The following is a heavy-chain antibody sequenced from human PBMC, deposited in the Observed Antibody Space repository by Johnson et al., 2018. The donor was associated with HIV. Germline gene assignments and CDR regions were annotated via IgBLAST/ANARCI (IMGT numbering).Heavy chain of an antibody. CDR3: ASGYFDWLLISAVACDI. Sequence: QVQLVESGGGVVQPGRSLRLSCAASGFTFSSYAIHWVRQAPGKGREWLAVISFDGSNKYYAHSVKGRFTISRDNSKNTLYLQMNSLRAEDTAVYYCASGYFDWLLISAVACDIWGQGTMVTVSS. CDR2: ISFDGSNK. V-gene: IGHV3-30-3*01. J-gene: IGHJ3*02. D-gene: IGHD3-9*01. CDR1: GFTFSSYA.